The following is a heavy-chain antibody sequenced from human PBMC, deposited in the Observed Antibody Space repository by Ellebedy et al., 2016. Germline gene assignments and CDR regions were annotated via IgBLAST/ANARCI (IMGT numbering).Heavy chain of an antibody. CDR2: ISSSSGTI. V-gene: IGHV3-48*02. J-gene: IGHJ6*02. CDR1: GFTFSNCA. Sequence: GGSLRLSCAASGFTFSNCAMNWVRQAPGKGLEWVSYISSSSGTIYYADSVKGRFTISRDNAKKSLSLQMNSLRDEDTAVYFCARGEWLDNYFYYGLDVWGQGTTVTVSS. CDR3: ARGEWLDNYFYYGLDV. D-gene: IGHD6-19*01.